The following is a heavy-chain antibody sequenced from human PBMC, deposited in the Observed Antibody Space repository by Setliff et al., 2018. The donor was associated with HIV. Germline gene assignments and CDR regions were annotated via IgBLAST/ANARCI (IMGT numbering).Heavy chain of an antibody. CDR3: VGDPPQSGYAFHI. D-gene: IGHD1-1*01. V-gene: IGHV3-33*01. CDR1: GFTFSSYG. Sequence: GGSLRLSCAASGFTFSSYGMHWVRQAPGKGLEWVAFIWFDGINKYYSDSVKGRFTVSRDNSKNTLYLQMNNLRAEDTAVYLCVGDPPQSGYAFHIWGHGTEVTVSS. CDR2: IWFDGINK. J-gene: IGHJ3*02.